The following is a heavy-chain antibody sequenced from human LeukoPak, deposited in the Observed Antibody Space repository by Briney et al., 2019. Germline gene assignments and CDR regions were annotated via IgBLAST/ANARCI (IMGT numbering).Heavy chain of an antibody. V-gene: IGHV3-21*01. CDR3: ARGGSGNWNAPFDY. CDR2: ISSSSSSI. CDR1: GFSFSSYS. D-gene: IGHD1-1*01. J-gene: IGHJ4*02. Sequence: GGSLRLSCAASGFSFSSYSMNWVRQAPGKGLEWVSSISSSSSSIYYAGSVKGRFTISRDNAKNSLYLQMNSLRADDTAVYYCARGGSGNWNAPFDYWGQGTLVTVSS.